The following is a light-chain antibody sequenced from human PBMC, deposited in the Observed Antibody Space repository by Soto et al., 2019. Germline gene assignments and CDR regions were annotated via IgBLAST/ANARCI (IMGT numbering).Light chain of an antibody. J-gene: IGKJ5*01. CDR2: LGS. CDR3: MQALQPPIT. CDR1: QSLLQSNGYKY. V-gene: IGKV2-28*01. Sequence: VMTQSPLSLSVTPGESASISCRASQSLLQSNGYKYLDWYLQRPGQSPQLLIYLGSNRANGVPDRFSGSGTGTDLTLKISSVEADDVGVYYCMQALQPPITFGQGTRLEIK.